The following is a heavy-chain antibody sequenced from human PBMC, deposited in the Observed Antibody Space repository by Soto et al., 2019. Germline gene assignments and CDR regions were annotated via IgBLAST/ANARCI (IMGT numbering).Heavy chain of an antibody. D-gene: IGHD3-10*01. CDR1: GYTLATYG. J-gene: IGHJ3*02. Sequence: GASVKVSCKTSGYTLATYGITWVRQAPGQGLQWMGWISGYDGNTNYAQKFQGRVTMTTDTSTTTAYMELRSLRSDDTAVYYCARASTYYFGSGLAYAFHIWGQGTMVTVSS. CDR2: ISGYDGNT. CDR3: ARASTYYFGSGLAYAFHI. V-gene: IGHV1-18*04.